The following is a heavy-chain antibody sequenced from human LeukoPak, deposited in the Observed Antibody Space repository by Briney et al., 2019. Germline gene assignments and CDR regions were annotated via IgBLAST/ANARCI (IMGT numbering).Heavy chain of an antibody. J-gene: IGHJ4*02. CDR3: ARDLYDILTGYSSNFDY. CDR2: ISSRSSYI. D-gene: IGHD3-9*01. Sequence: GGSLRLSCAASGFTFSSYSMNWVRQAPGKGLEWVSSISSRSSYIYYADSVKGRFTISRDNAKNSLYLQMNSLRAEDTAVYYCARDLYDILTGYSSNFDYWGQGTLVTVSS. V-gene: IGHV3-21*01. CDR1: GFTFSSYS.